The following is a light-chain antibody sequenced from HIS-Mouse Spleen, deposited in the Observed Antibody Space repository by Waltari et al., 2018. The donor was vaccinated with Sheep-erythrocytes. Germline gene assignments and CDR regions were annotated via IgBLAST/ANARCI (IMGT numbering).Light chain of an antibody. CDR1: SSDVGGSNY. Sequence: QSALTQPRSVSGSPGQSVTISCTGTSSDVGGSNYVSWYQQHPGKAPKLMIYDVSKRPSGVPDAFSGSTSGNTASLTISGLQAEDEADYYCCSYAGSYNHVFATGTKVTVL. J-gene: IGLJ1*01. V-gene: IGLV2-11*01. CDR3: CSYAGSYNHV. CDR2: DVS.